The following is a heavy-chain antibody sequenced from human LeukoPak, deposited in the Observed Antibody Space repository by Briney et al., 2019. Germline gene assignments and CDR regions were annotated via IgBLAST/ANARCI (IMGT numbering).Heavy chain of an antibody. J-gene: IGHJ4*02. CDR1: GGSISSYY. CDR2: IYYSGST. Sequence: KASETLSLTCTVSGGSISSYYWSWIRQPPGKGLEWIGYIYYSGSTNYNPSLKSRVTISVDTSKNQFSLKLSSVTAADTAVYYCARGSISLLQLELDYWGQGTLVTVSS. CDR3: ARGSISLLQLELDY. V-gene: IGHV4-59*01. D-gene: IGHD6-6*01.